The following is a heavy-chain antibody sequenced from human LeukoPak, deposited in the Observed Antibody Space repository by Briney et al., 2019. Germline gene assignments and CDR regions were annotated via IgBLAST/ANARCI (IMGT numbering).Heavy chain of an antibody. Sequence: GESLKISCQVSGYTFINYWIGWVRQMPGKGLEWMGIIYPGDSDTRYSPYFHGQVIISDDKSISTAYLQWNSLKASDTAMYHCASGGYGTFDSWGQGTLVTVSS. V-gene: IGHV5-51*01. CDR3: ASGGYGTFDS. D-gene: IGHD5-12*01. J-gene: IGHJ4*02. CDR2: IYPGDSDT. CDR1: GYTFINYW.